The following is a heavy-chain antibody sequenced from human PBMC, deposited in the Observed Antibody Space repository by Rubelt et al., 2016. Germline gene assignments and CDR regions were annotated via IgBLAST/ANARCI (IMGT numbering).Heavy chain of an antibody. CDR2: ISYDGSNK. D-gene: IGHD6-19*01. V-gene: IGHV3-30*04. CDR1: GFTFSSYA. Sequence: VQLVESGGGLVQPGGSLRLSCAASGFTFSSYAMHWVRQAPGKGLEWVAVISYDGSNKYYADSVKGRFTISRDNSKNTLYLQMNSLRAEDTAVYYCARCIAVALNLFDYWGQGTLVTVSS. CDR3: ARCIAVALNLFDY. J-gene: IGHJ4*02.